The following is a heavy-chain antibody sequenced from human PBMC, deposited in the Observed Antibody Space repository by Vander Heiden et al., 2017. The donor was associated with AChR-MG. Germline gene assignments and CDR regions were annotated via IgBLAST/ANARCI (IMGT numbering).Heavy chain of an antibody. Sequence: EVQLVESGGGFVKPGRSLRLSCTASGFTFGDYAMSWFRQAPGKGLEWVGFIRSKAYGGTTEYAASVKGRFTISRDDSKSIAYLQMNSLKTEDTAVYYCTRQLRIAAAGAYWGQGTLVTVSS. J-gene: IGHJ4*02. D-gene: IGHD6-13*01. CDR2: IRSKAYGGTT. CDR3: TRQLRIAAAGAY. V-gene: IGHV3-49*05. CDR1: GFTFGDYA.